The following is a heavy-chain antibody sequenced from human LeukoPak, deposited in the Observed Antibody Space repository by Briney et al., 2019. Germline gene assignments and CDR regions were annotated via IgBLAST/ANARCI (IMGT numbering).Heavy chain of an antibody. CDR3: AKEFSGWYLRVRYYFDY. CDR2: IRYDGSNK. Sequence: PGGSLRLSCAASGFTFSSYGMHWVRQAPGKGLEWVAFIRYDGSNKYYADSVKGRFTISRDNSKNTLYLQMNSLRAEDTAVYYCAKEFSGWYLRVRYYFDYWGQGTLVTVSS. D-gene: IGHD6-19*01. J-gene: IGHJ4*02. V-gene: IGHV3-30*02. CDR1: GFTFSSYG.